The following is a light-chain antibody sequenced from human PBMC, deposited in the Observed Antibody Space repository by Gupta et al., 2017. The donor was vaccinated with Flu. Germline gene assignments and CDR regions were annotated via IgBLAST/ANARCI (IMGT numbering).Light chain of an antibody. CDR2: DVS. Sequence: QSALPQPASVSGSPGQSITISCTGTSSDVVRSNSVSWYQQHPGKAPKLIIYDVSSRPSGISSRFSGSKSGNTASLTISGLEAEDETDYYCSSYTSTSTFYVFGTGTKVTVL. J-gene: IGLJ1*01. V-gene: IGLV2-14*01. CDR3: SSYTSTSTFYV. CDR1: SSDVVRSNS.